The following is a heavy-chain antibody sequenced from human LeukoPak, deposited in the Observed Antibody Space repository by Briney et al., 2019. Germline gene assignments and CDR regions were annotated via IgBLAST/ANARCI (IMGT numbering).Heavy chain of an antibody. V-gene: IGHV3-23*01. CDR3: VREAGYCAPVCVKTNWFDP. J-gene: IGHJ5*02. Sequence: GGSLRPSCAASGFPFSSHAMSWVRQPPGKGLEWVAAISNGKTYYADSVRGRFAISTDDSTNTVYLHMNSLRDEDTALYHCVREAGYCAPVCVKTNWFDPWGQGTLVTVSS. CDR2: ISNGKT. CDR1: GFPFSSHA. D-gene: IGHD2-15*01.